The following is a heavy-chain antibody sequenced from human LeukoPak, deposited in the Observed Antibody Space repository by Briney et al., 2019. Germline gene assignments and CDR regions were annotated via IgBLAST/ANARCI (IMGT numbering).Heavy chain of an antibody. CDR1: GFTFSDYY. J-gene: IGHJ4*02. V-gene: IGHV3-11*03. CDR2: ISGSSSFT. Sequence: GGSLRLSCAASGFTFSDYYMSWIRQAPGKGLEWVSYISGSSSFTKYADSVKGRFTISRDNAKNSLYLQMSSLRAEDTAVYYCASGSPAGDYWGQGTLVTVSS. CDR3: ASGSPAGDY. D-gene: IGHD1-26*01.